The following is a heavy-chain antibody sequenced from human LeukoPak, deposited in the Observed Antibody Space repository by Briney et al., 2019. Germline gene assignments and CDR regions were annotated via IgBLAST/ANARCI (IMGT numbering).Heavy chain of an antibody. CDR3: AKTRGYCSGGSSYSEY. CDR2: ISGSGDSA. D-gene: IGHD2-15*01. V-gene: IGHV3-23*01. Sequence: GGSLRLSCAASGFTFSSYDMTWVRQAPGRGLEWVSAISGSGDSAFYADSVKGRFTISRDNSKKTLYLQMNSLRAEDTAVYYCAKTRGYCSGGSSYSEYWGQGTLVTVSS. J-gene: IGHJ4*02. CDR1: GFTFSSYD.